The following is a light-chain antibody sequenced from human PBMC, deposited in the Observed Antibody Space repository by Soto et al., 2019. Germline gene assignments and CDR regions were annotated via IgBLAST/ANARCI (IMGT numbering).Light chain of an antibody. J-gene: IGKJ5*01. Sequence: VLAHSPGALSLSPRDRATLSCRASQSVNSNFLAWYQQKPGQAPRLLIYGASSRATGIPDTFSGSGSGTDFTLTISRLEPEDFAVYFCQQYSDLPMTFCQGARPEI. CDR3: QQYSDLPMT. CDR2: GAS. CDR1: QSVNSNF. V-gene: IGKV3-20*01.